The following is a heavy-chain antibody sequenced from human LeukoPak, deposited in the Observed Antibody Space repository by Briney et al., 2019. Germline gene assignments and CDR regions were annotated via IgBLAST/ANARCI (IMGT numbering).Heavy chain of an antibody. CDR2: IIPIFGAA. V-gene: IGHV1-69*05. D-gene: IGHD1-7*01. CDR1: GGTIISHA. CDR3: ARGAGTSPIYY. Sequence: ASVKVSCKASGGTIISHAISWVRQAPGQGLEWMGGIIPIFGAAKYAQKFQGRVTITTDESTSTAYMELSSLTTEDTAVYYCARGAGTSPIYYWGQGTLVTVSS. J-gene: IGHJ4*02.